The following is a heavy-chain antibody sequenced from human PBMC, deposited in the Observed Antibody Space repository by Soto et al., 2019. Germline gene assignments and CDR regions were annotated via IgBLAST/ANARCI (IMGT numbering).Heavy chain of an antibody. CDR3: ARSIVVVTALDY. CDR2: INAGNGNT. J-gene: IGHJ4*02. CDR1: VYTFTSYA. D-gene: IGHD2-21*02. Sequence: ASVKVSCKASVYTFTSYAMHWVRQAPGQRLEWMGWINAGNGNTKYSQKFQGRVTITRDTSASTAYMELSSLRSEDTAVYYCARSIVVVTALDYWGQGTLVTVSS. V-gene: IGHV1-3*01.